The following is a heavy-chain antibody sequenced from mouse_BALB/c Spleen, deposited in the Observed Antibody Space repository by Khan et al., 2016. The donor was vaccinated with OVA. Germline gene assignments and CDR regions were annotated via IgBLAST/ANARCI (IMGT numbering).Heavy chain of an antibody. Sequence: EVELVESGGGLVKPGGSLKISCAASGLTFSIHAMSWVRQTPEKRLEWVASISTGGSTSYVDSVKGRFTISRDNARNMLYLQMSSLRSEDTANYYGSRGDYHGRGYFDVWGAGTMVTVSS. CDR1: GLTFSIHA. J-gene: IGHJ1*01. V-gene: IGHV5-6-5*01. D-gene: IGHD1-2*01. CDR2: ISTGGST. CDR3: SRGDYHGRGYFDV.